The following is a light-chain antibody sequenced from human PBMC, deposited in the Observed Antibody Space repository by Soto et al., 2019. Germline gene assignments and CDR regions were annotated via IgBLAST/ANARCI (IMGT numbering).Light chain of an antibody. J-gene: IGKJ4*01. CDR3: QQYDIWPPLT. Sequence: EIVMTQSPATLSVSPGERATLSCWASESVSSNLAWYQQKPGQAPRLIIYGASTRATGIPARFSASGSGTDFTLTISSLQSEDFAVYYCQQYDIWPPLTFGGGIKVEIK. CDR2: GAS. V-gene: IGKV3-15*01. CDR1: ESVSSN.